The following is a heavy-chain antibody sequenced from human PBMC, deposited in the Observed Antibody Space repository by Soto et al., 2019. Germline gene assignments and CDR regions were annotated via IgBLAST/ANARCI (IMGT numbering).Heavy chain of an antibody. CDR3: ARVAAAGRYYYYYYMDV. J-gene: IGHJ6*03. V-gene: IGHV1-8*01. CDR1: GYTFTSYD. D-gene: IGHD6-13*01. Sequence: ASVKVSCKASGYTFTSYDINWVRQATGQGLEWMGWMNPNSGNTGYAQKFQGRVTMTRNTSISTAYMELSSLRSEDTAVYYCARVAAAGRYYYYYYMDVWGKGTTVTVSS. CDR2: MNPNSGNT.